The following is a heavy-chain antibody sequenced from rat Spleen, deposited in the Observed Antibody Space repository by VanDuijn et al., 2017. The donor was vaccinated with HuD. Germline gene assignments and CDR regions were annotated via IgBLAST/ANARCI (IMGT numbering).Heavy chain of an antibody. Sequence: QVQLKESGPGLVQPSQTLSLTCTVSGLSLTSNGVSWIRQVPGKGLEWIAAISSGGRTYYNSPLKSRLSISRDTSKSQVFLKVNSLQTEDTATYFCTRESLPGYNSHWFVYWGQGTLVTVSS. V-gene: IGHV2-6*01. CDR1: GLSLTSNG. CDR2: ISSGGRT. D-gene: IGHD1-4*01. J-gene: IGHJ3*01. CDR3: TRESLPGYNSHWFVY.